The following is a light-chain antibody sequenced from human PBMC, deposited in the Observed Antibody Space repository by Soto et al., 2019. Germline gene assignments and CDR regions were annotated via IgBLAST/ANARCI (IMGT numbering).Light chain of an antibody. J-gene: IGLJ2*01. CDR1: NSDVGGYNY. CDR2: EVS. V-gene: IGLV2-8*01. CDR3: SSYAGSTVV. Sequence: QSVLTQPPSASGSPGQSVTISCTGTNSDVGGYNYVSWYQQHPGKAPKLMIYEVSKRPSGVPDRFSGSKSGNTASLTVSGLQAEDEADYYCSSYAGSTVVFGGGTKVTVL.